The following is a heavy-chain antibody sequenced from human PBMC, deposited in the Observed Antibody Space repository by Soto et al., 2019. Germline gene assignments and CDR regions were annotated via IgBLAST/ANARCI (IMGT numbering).Heavy chain of an antibody. D-gene: IGHD2-15*01. Sequence: QVQLVQSGAEVKKPGSSVKVSCKASGGTFSTYTISWVRQAPGQGLEWMGRIIPILGIANYAQKFQGRVTITADKSTSTAYMELSSLRSEDTAVYYCASRSTVVVAATEAFDYWGQGTLDTVSS. CDR3: ASRSTVVVAATEAFDY. CDR1: GGTFSTYT. V-gene: IGHV1-69*02. CDR2: IIPILGIA. J-gene: IGHJ4*02.